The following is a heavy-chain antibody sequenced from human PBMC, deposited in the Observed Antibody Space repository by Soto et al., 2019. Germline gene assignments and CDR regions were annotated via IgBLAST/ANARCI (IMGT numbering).Heavy chain of an antibody. CDR3: ARSLPRYSSSWLYYFDY. V-gene: IGHV1-69*13. CDR1: GGTFSSYA. J-gene: IGHJ4*02. Sequence: ASVKVSCKASGGTFSSYAISWVRQAPGQGLEWMGGIIPIFGTANYAQKFQGRVTITADESTSTAYMELSSLRSEDTAVYYCARSLPRYSSSWLYYFDYWGQGTLVTVSS. CDR2: IIPIFGTA. D-gene: IGHD6-13*01.